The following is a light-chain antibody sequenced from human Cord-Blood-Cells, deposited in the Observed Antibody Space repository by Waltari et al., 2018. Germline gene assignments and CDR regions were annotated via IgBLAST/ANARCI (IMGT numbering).Light chain of an antibody. CDR3: QAWDSSTASYV. Sequence: SYELTQPPSVSVSPGQTASITSSGDKLGDQYACWYQQKPGQSPVLVIYQDSKRPSGIPERFSGSNSGNTATLTISGTQAMDEADYYCQAWDSSTASYVFGTGTKVTVL. J-gene: IGLJ1*01. CDR2: QDS. CDR1: KLGDQY. V-gene: IGLV3-1*01.